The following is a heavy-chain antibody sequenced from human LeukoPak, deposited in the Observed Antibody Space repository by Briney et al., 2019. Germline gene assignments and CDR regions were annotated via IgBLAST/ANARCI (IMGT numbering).Heavy chain of an antibody. CDR3: ARDRHYDSSGPYDY. V-gene: IGHV1-18*01. Sequence: GASVKVSCKASGYTFTSYGISWVRQAPGQGLEWMGWISAYNGTTNYAQKLQGRVTMTTDTSTSTAYMELRSLRSDDTAVYYCARDRHYDSSGPYDYWGQGTLVTVSS. CDR1: GYTFTSYG. CDR2: ISAYNGTT. J-gene: IGHJ4*02. D-gene: IGHD3-22*01.